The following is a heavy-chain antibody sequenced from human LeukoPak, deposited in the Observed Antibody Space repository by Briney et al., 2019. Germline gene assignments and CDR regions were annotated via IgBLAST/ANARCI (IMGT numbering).Heavy chain of an antibody. D-gene: IGHD6-13*01. CDR2: IIPIFGTA. J-gene: IGHJ6*02. V-gene: IGHV1-69*13. CDR1: GGTFSSYA. CDR3: ARGSIAAALSPNYYYYGMDV. Sequence: GASVKVSCKASGGTFSSYAISWVRQAPEQGLEWMGGIIPIFGTANYAQKFQGRVTITADESTSTAYMELSSLRSEDTAVYYCARGSIAAALSPNYYYYGMDVWGQGTTVTVSS.